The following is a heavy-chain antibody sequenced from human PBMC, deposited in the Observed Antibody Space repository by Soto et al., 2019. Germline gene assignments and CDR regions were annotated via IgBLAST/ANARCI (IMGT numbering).Heavy chain of an antibody. CDR1: GGTFSSYA. V-gene: IGHV1-69*14. CDR3: AKNDYGGTNDAFDI. D-gene: IGHD4-17*01. J-gene: IGHJ3*02. Sequence: QVQLVQSGAEVKKPGSSVKVSCKASGGTFSSYAISWVRQAPGQGLEWMGGLIPIFGTANYAQKFQGRVTITADKSTSTAYIELSSLRSEDTAVYYCAKNDYGGTNDAFDIWSQGTMVTVSS. CDR2: LIPIFGTA.